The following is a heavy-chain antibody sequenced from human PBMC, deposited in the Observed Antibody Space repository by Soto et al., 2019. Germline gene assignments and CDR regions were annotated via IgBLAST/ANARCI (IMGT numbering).Heavy chain of an antibody. V-gene: IGHV3-73*01. CDR2: ITTRANSYAT. D-gene: IGHD2-21*02. CDR1: GFTFSGSD. J-gene: IGHJ6*02. CDR3: MEQVTRMDV. Sequence: EVQLVESGGGLVQPGGSLKLSCAASGFTFSGSDMHWVRQASGKGLEWVGHITTRANSYATEYAASVRGRFTISRDDSKNTAYVQMASLKTEDTDVYYCMEQVTRMDVWGQGTTVTVSS.